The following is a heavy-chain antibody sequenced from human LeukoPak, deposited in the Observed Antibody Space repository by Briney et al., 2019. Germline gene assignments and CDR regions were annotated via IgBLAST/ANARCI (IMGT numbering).Heavy chain of an antibody. Sequence: PSETLSLTCTVSGGSISSYYWSWIRQPPGKGLECIGYIYYSGSTNYNPSLKSRVTISVDTSKNQFSLKLSSVTAADTAVYYCARHGRRYVAATDYWGQGTLVTVSS. CDR1: GGSISSYY. D-gene: IGHD2-15*01. J-gene: IGHJ4*02. CDR2: IYYSGST. V-gene: IGHV4-59*08. CDR3: ARHGRRYVAATDY.